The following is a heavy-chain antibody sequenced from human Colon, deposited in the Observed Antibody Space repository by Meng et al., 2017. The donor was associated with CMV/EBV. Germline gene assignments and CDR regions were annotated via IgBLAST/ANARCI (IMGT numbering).Heavy chain of an antibody. Sequence: GESLKISCAASGFTFSSYSMNWVRQAPGKGLEWVSSITSSSSYIYYADSVKGRFTISRDNARNSLYLQMNSLRAEDTAVYYCARVSHGYSSGRWGQGTLVTVSS. CDR1: GFTFSSYS. V-gene: IGHV3-21*01. J-gene: IGHJ4*02. CDR2: ITSSSSYI. D-gene: IGHD6-19*01. CDR3: ARVSHGYSSGR.